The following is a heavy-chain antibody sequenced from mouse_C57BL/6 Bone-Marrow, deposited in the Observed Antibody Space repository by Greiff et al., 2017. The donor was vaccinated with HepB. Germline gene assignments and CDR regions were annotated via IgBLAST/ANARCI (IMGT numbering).Heavy chain of an antibody. D-gene: IGHD1-1*01. CDR3: ESCGCGYGSSLWYFDV. V-gene: IGHV1-84*01. J-gene: IGHJ1*03. CDR1: GYTFTDYY. Sequence: VQLQQSGPELVKPGASVKISCKASGYTFTDYYINWVKQRPGQGLEWIGWIYPGSGNTKYNEKFKGKATLTVDTSSSTAYMQLSSLTSEDSAVYVGESCGCGYGSSLWYFDVWGTGTTVTVSA. CDR2: IYPGSGNT.